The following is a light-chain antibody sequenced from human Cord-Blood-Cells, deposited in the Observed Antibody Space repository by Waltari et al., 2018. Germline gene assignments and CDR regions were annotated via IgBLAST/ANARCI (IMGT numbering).Light chain of an antibody. J-gene: IGKJ1*01. CDR1: QSISSW. Sequence: DIQMTQSPSTLSASVGDRVTITCRASQSISSWLAWYQQKPGKDPKLLIYEASSLESGVPSRFSVSGSVTEFTLTISSLQPDDFATYYCQQYNSYSWTFGQGTKVEIK. V-gene: IGKV1-5*01. CDR2: EAS. CDR3: QQYNSYSWT.